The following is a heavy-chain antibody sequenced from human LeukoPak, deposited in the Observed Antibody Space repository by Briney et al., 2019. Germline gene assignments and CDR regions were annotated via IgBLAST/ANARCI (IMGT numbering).Heavy chain of an antibody. J-gene: IGHJ3*02. Sequence: PGRSLRLSCAASGFTFRSYAMHWVRQAPGKGLEWVAVISYDGSNKYYADSVKGRFTISRDNSKNTLYLQMNSLRAEDTAVYYCARVRELLWFGELRDAFDIWGQGTMVTVSS. CDR3: ARVRELLWFGELRDAFDI. CDR2: ISYDGSNK. D-gene: IGHD3-10*01. V-gene: IGHV3-30-3*01. CDR1: GFTFRSYA.